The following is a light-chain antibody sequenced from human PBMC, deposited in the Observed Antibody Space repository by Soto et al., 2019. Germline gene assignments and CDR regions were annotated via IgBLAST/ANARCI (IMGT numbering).Light chain of an antibody. J-gene: IGKJ1*01. CDR1: QRISSW. CDR3: KQYGKYPWK. Sequence: DIQMTQSPSTLSASVGDRVTITCRASQRISSWLAWYQQKPGKAPRLLIYKASSLDSGVPARFSGSGSGTEFALTISSLPTDDFATYDLKQYGKYPWKFGQGTKVEIK. V-gene: IGKV1-5*03. CDR2: KAS.